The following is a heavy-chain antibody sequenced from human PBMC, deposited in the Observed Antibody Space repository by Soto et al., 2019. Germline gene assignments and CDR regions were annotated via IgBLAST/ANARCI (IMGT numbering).Heavy chain of an antibody. J-gene: IGHJ4*02. CDR2: INHSGST. D-gene: IGHD2-2*01. CDR1: GGSFSGYY. Sequence: SETLSLTCAVYGGSFSGYYWSWIRQPPGKGLEWIGEINHSGSTNYNPSLKSRVTISVDTSKNQFSLKLSSVTAADTAVYYCARGGYCSSTSCRGDYWGQGTLVTVSS. CDR3: ARGGYCSSTSCRGDY. V-gene: IGHV4-34*01.